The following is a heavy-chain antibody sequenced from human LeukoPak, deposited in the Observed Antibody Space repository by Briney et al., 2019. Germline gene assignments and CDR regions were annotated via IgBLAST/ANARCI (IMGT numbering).Heavy chain of an antibody. J-gene: IGHJ4*02. CDR2: ITQYGAT. CDR3: ASSRAYCSGGSCSSSLEHYFDH. V-gene: IGHV4-34*01. Sequence: PSETLSLTCTVYGGSFSGYYWSWIRQPPGKGLEWIAEITQYGATNYYPSLKSRVTISVDTSKKQFSLKVTSVTAADTAVYYCASSRAYCSGGSCSSSLEHYFDHWGQGTLVTVSS. CDR1: GGSFSGYY. D-gene: IGHD2-15*01.